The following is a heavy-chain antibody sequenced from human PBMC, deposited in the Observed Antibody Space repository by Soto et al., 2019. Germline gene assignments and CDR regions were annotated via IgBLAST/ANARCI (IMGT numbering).Heavy chain of an antibody. V-gene: IGHV3-11*01. CDR1: GFTFSDYY. CDR2: ISSSGSTI. Sequence: GGSLRLSCAASGFTFSDYYMSWIRQAPGKGLEWVSYISSSGSTIYYADSVKGRFTISRDNAKNSLYLQMNSLRAEDTAVYYCAREHWGHHYESFDWFDPXXHGTLVXXSS. J-gene: IGHJ5*02. CDR3: AREHWGHHYESFDWFDP. D-gene: IGHD7-27*01.